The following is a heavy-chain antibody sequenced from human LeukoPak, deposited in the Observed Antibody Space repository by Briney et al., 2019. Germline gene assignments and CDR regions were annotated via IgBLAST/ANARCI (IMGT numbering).Heavy chain of an antibody. CDR1: GFTFSSYG. J-gene: IGHJ4*02. D-gene: IGHD3-9*01. CDR3: AKERVLRYTY. CDR2: ISYDGSSK. V-gene: IGHV3-30*18. Sequence: GRSLRLSCAASGFTFSSYGMHWVRQAPGKGLEWVAVISYDGSSKYYADSVKGRFTISRDNPKNTLYLQMNSLRVEDTAVYYCAKERVLRYTYWGQETLVTVSS.